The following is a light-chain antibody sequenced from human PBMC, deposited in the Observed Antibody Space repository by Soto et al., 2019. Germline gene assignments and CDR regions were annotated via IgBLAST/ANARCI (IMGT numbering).Light chain of an antibody. CDR1: QSGRDMY. V-gene: IGKV3-20*01. CDR3: QHYGYPQWT. CDR2: GVS. J-gene: IGKJ1*01. Sequence: EIVLTQSPGTLSLSPGERATLSCRASQSGRDMYLAWYQLKPGQPPRLLIYGVSSRAYGIPDRFSGSGSGTDFTLTISRLEPEDFAVYYCQHYGYPQWTFGQGTKVEIK.